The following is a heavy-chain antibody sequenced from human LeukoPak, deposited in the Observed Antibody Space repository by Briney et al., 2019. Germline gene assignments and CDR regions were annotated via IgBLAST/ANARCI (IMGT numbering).Heavy chain of an antibody. J-gene: IGHJ5*02. V-gene: IGHV3-74*01. CDR2: MYGDMSDI. D-gene: IGHD4-23*01. CDR3: ARDLGLRGST. Sequence: GASLRLTCEVSGFTFTDSWMHWVRQTPGKGLVWVSRMYGDMSDISYADSVKGRFTISRDNAKNTVYLQMNSMRGEDTAVYYCARDLGLRGSTWGQGTLVTVSS. CDR1: GFTFTDSW.